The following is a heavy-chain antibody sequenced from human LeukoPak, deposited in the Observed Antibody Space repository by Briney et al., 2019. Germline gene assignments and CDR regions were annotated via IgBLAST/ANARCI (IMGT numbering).Heavy chain of an antibody. J-gene: IGHJ4*02. D-gene: IGHD4-11*01. V-gene: IGHV4-59*08. Sequence: PSETLSLTCTVSGGSISSYYWSWIRQPPGKGLEWIGYIYYSGSTNYNPSLKSRVTISVDTSKNQFSLKLSSVTAADTAVYYCARRATTVTPGPFDYWGQGTLVTVSS. CDR1: GGSISSYY. CDR2: IYYSGST. CDR3: ARRATTVTPGPFDY.